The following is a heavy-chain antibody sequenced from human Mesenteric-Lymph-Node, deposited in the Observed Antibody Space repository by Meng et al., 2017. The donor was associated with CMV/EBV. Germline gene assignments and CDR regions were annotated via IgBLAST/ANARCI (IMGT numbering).Heavy chain of an antibody. J-gene: IGHJ5*02. Sequence: SETLSLTCTVSDGSVSSGTYCWSWIRQPPGKGLEWIGYMFYSGGTNYNPSLKSRVTMSLDTSKSQFSLRLNSVTAADTAVYYCARAPWLVSPSNWFDPWGQGTLVTVSS. V-gene: IGHV4-61*01. D-gene: IGHD6-19*01. CDR2: MFYSGGT. CDR1: DGSVSSGTYC. CDR3: ARAPWLVSPSNWFDP.